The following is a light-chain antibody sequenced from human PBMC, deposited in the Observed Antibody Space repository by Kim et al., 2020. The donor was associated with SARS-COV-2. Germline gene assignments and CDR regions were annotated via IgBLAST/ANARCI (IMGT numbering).Light chain of an antibody. V-gene: IGLV3-19*01. CDR2: GKD. CDR1: SLRNVY. Sequence: RQTVRTTCKGDSLRNVYASGYQQRPGQAPVLVLYGKDNRPSGIPDRVSGAASGNTDSLTITGAQAEEEADYYCNSRDSRGDHVVFGGGTKLTVL. CDR3: NSRDSRGDHVV. J-gene: IGLJ3*02.